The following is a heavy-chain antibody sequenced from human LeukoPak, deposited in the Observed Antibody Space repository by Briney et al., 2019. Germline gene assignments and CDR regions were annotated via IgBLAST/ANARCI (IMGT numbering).Heavy chain of an antibody. CDR1: GYTFTGFY. V-gene: IGHV1-2*04. CDR2: INPNSGGT. Sequence: ASVKASCKASGYTFTGFYMHWVRQAPGQGLELMGRINPNSGGTNYAQQFQGWVTMTRATSISTAYMELSRLRSDDTAVYYCARGTYYYDSSGSNPRWDYFDYWGQGTLVTVSS. CDR3: ARGTYYYDSSGSNPRWDYFDY. D-gene: IGHD3-22*01. J-gene: IGHJ4*02.